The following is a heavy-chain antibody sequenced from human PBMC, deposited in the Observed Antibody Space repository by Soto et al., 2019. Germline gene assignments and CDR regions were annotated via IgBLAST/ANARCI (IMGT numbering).Heavy chain of an antibody. CDR1: GGSISNYY. J-gene: IGHJ4*01. D-gene: IGHD3-10*01. CDR2: FYYTGIT. Sequence: SETLSLTCTVSGGSISNYYWSWIRQPPGKGLEWIGYFYYTGITNYNPSLKSRISMSVDTSKNQFSLKLSSVTAADTAVYYCARHVVESLSFGGRVHHFDYWGHGILVTVSS. CDR3: ARHVVESLSFGGRVHHFDY. V-gene: IGHV4-59*08.